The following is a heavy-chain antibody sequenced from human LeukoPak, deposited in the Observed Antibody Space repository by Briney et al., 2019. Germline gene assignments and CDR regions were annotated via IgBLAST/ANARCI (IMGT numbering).Heavy chain of an antibody. CDR2: ITGSGGST. J-gene: IGHJ4*02. CDR1: GFTVSSNY. CDR3: AKGGRNYVPNNFDY. D-gene: IGHD1-7*01. V-gene: IGHV3-23*01. Sequence: GGSLRLSCAASGFTVSSNYMSWVRQAPGKGLEWVSAITGSGGSTYYADSVKGRYTISRDNPKNTLYLQMNSLRAEDTAVYFCAKGGRNYVPNNFDYWGQGTLVTVSS.